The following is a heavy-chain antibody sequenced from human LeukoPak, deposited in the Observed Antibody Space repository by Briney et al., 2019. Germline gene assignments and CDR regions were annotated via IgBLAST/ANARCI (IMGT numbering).Heavy chain of an antibody. CDR3: ARERWDLVGATTFDY. J-gene: IGHJ4*02. V-gene: IGHV4-30-4*01. CDR2: IYYSGGT. D-gene: IGHD1-26*01. CDR1: GGSISSSDYY. Sequence: SETLSLTCTVSGGSISSSDYYWSWIRQPPGKGLEWIGYIYYSGGTYYNPSLKSRVTMSVDTSKNQFSLKLSSVTAADTAVYYCARERWDLVGATTFDYWGQGTLVTVSS.